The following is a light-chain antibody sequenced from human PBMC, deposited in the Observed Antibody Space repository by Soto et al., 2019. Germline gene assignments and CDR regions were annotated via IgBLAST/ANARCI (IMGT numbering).Light chain of an antibody. CDR1: INDVGSYNL. CDR2: EGS. V-gene: IGLV2-23*01. CDR3: CSYAGSSSFYV. Sequence: QSALTQPSSVSGSPGQSITISCTGTINDVGSYNLVSWYQQHPGKAPKLMIYEGSKRPSGVSNRFSGSKSGNTASLTISGLQAEDEADYFCCSYAGSSSFYVFGTGTKVTVL. J-gene: IGLJ1*01.